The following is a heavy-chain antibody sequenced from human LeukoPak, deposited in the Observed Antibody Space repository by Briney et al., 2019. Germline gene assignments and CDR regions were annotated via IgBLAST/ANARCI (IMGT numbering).Heavy chain of an antibody. CDR1: GFTFSNYG. Sequence: GGSLRLSCAASGFTFSNYGMNWVRQAPGKGLEWVAYISSSGSTIHYVDSVKGRFTISRDNAKNSMYLQMNSLRAEDTAVYYCAREGNWNDQDYWGQGTLVTVSS. V-gene: IGHV3-48*03. J-gene: IGHJ4*02. CDR2: ISSSGSTI. CDR3: AREGNWNDQDY. D-gene: IGHD1-20*01.